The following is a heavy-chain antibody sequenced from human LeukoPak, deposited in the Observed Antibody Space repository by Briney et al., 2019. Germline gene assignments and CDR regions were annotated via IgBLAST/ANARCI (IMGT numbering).Heavy chain of an antibody. V-gene: IGHV4-4*07. D-gene: IGHD1-20*01. CDR1: GRSISSYY. CDR2: IYTSGST. Sequence: SETMSLTSTVSGRSISSYYWSWNRQPAGNVLEWNGRIYTSGSTNYNPSLKSRVTMSVDTSKNQFSLKLSSVTAADTAVYYCAREGEVTGWFDPWGQGTLVTVSS. J-gene: IGHJ5*02. CDR3: AREGEVTGWFDP.